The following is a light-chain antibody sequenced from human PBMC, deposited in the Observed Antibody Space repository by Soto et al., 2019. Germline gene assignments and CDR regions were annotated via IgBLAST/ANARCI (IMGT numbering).Light chain of an antibody. CDR2: GAS. Sequence: EIVMMQSPATLSVSPGERVTLSCRASQSVSSNLAWYQQKSGQAPRLLIYGASTRATGIPARFSGSGSGTECTLTISSLQSEDFAIYYCQQYNNRPPVTFGQGTRLEIK. CDR3: QQYNNRPPVT. J-gene: IGKJ5*01. CDR1: QSVSSN. V-gene: IGKV3-15*01.